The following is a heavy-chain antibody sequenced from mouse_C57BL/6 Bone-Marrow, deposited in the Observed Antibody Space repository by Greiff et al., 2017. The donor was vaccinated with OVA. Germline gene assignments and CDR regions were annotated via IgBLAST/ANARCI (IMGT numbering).Heavy chain of an antibody. CDR3: EDYGSRLYRHF. J-gene: IGHJ2*02. D-gene: IGHD1-1*01. V-gene: IGHV1-59*01. CDR2: IAPSDSYI. Sequence: QVQLQQPGAELVRPGTSVKLSCKASGYTFTNYWMHWVKQRPGQGLEWIGVIAPSDSYINYNQKFKGRATLTVVTSSSTAYMHLSSMTSEDSAVYYWEDYGSRLYRHFWGQGNSRTVS. CDR1: GYTFTNYW.